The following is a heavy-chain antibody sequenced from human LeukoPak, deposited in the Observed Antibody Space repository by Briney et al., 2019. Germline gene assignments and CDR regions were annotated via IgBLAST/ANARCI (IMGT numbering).Heavy chain of an antibody. Sequence: SVKVSCKASGGTFSSYAISCVRQAPGHGLEWMGGIIPIFGTANYAQKFQGRVTITADKSTSTAYMELSSLRSEDTAVYYCARGHTSGSYYYYYMDVWGKGTTVTVSS. CDR3: ARGHTSGSYYYYYMDV. CDR2: IIPIFGTA. D-gene: IGHD3-10*01. CDR1: GGTFSSYA. J-gene: IGHJ6*03. V-gene: IGHV1-69*06.